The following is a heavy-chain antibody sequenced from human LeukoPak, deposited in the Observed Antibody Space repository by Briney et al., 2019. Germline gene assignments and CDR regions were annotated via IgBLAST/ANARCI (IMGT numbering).Heavy chain of an antibody. CDR1: GGSFSDYF. D-gene: IGHD2-21*02. J-gene: IGHJ3*02. CDR3: ARFPRFTWGDWGDAFDI. V-gene: IGHV4-34*01. Sequence: PSETLSLICSVYGGSFSDYFWSWIRQTPGKGLEWIGEIDDGGNTNYNPSFMSRVLVSMQKSKKEFSLVMRSVTAADTAVYYCARFPRFTWGDWGDAFDIWSQGATVIVSS. CDR2: IDDGGNT.